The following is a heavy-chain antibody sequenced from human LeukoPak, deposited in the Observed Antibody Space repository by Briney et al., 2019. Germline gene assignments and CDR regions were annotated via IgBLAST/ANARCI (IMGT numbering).Heavy chain of an antibody. CDR1: GYTFTGYY. CDR2: INPNSGGT. D-gene: IGHD5-24*01. V-gene: IGHV1-2*04. J-gene: IGHJ3*02. CDR3: ARRLQGSAFDI. Sequence: ASVKVSCKASGYTFTGYYMHWVRQAPGQGLEWIGWINPNSGGTNYAQKFQGWVTMTRDTSISTAYMELSRLRSDDTAVYYCARRLQGSAFDIWGQGTMVTVSS.